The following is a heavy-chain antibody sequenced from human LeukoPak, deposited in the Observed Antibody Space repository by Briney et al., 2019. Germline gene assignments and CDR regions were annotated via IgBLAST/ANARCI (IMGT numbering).Heavy chain of an antibody. CDR1: GFTFSSYS. D-gene: IGHD3-10*01. Sequence: PPGGSLRLSCAASGFTFSSYSMNWVRQAPGKGLEWVSYISSSSSTIYYADSVKGRFTISRDNAKNSLYLQMNSLRAGDTAVYYCARANYGSGNLFKPNWFDPWGQGTLVTVSS. J-gene: IGHJ5*02. V-gene: IGHV3-48*04. CDR2: ISSSSSTI. CDR3: ARANYGSGNLFKPNWFDP.